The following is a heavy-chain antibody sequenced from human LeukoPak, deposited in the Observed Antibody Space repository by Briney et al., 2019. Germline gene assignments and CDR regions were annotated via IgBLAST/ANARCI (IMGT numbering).Heavy chain of an antibody. Sequence: GASVKVSCKASGYTFTGYYMHWVRQAPGQGLEWMGWINPNSGGTNYAQKFQGRVTMTRDTSISTAYMELSRLRSDDTAVYYCARDKATVTTPYFDYWGQGTQVTVSS. CDR2: INPNSGGT. CDR3: ARDKATVTTPYFDY. V-gene: IGHV1-2*02. J-gene: IGHJ4*02. D-gene: IGHD4-17*01. CDR1: GYTFTGYY.